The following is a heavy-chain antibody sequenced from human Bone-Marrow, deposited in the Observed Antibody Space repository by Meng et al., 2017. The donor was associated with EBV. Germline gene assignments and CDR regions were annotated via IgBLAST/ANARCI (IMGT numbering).Heavy chain of an antibody. V-gene: IGHV1-46*01. CDR1: GYTFTNYY. CDR3: ARALGRVVVTATAECFQH. J-gene: IGHJ1*01. CDR2: INPSGGST. D-gene: IGHD2-21*02. Sequence: QGERVAVGAGVKNAGASVNVSCKAAGYTFTNYYMHWVRQAPGQGLEWMGIINPSGGSTSYAQKFQGRVIMTRDTSTSTVYMELSSLRSEDTALYYCARALGRVVVTATAECFQHWGQGTLVTVSS.